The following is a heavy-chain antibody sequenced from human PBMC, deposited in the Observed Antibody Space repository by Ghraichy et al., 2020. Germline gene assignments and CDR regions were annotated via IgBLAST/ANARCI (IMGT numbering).Heavy chain of an antibody. D-gene: IGHD6-19*01. CDR3: ARDSSGWTTPFDY. V-gene: IGHV3-7*03. CDR2: IKQDGSEK. J-gene: IGHJ4*02. Sequence: GGSLRLTCAASGFTFSSYWMSWVRQAPGKGLEWVANIKQDGSEKYYVDSVKGRFTISRDNAKNSLYLQMNSLRAEDTAVYYCARDSSGWTTPFDYWGQGTLVTVSS. CDR1: GFTFSSYW.